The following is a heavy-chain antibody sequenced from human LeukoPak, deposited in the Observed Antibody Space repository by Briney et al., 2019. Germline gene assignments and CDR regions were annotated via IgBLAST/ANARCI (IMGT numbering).Heavy chain of an antibody. CDR2: IWYDGSNK. D-gene: IGHD1-14*01. CDR3: ARGPFAAPEQYFDY. Sequence: PGGSLRLSCAASGFMFSKTGVHWVRQAPGKGLEWVAVIWYDGSNKYYADSVKGRFTISRDNSKNTLYLQMNSLRAEDTAVYYCARGPFAAPEQYFDYWGQGTLVTVSS. CDR1: GFMFSKTG. J-gene: IGHJ4*02. V-gene: IGHV3-33*08.